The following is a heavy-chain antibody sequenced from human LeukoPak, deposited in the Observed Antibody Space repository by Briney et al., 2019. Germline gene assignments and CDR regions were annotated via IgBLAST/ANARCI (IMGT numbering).Heavy chain of an antibody. J-gene: IGHJ4*02. V-gene: IGHV3-33*08. CDR2: IWYDGSNK. Sequence: GGSLRLSCTSSGFSFGDYAMNWFRQAPGKGLEWVAVIWYDGSNKYYADSVTGRFTISRDNSKNTLYLQMNSLRAEDTAVYYCARDPSSSWYFDYWGQGTLVTVSS. CDR1: GFSFGDYA. CDR3: ARDPSSSWYFDY. D-gene: IGHD6-13*01.